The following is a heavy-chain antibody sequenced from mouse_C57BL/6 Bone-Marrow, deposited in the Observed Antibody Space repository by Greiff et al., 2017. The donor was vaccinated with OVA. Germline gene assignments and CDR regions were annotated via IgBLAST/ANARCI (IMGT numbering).Heavy chain of an antibody. D-gene: IGHD2-4*01. CDR1: GFTFSDYG. CDR2: ISSGSSTI. Sequence: EVKLVESGGGLVKPGGSLKLSCAASGFTFSDYGMHWVHQAPEKGLEWVAYISSGSSTIYYADTVKGRFTISRDNAKNTLFLQMTSLRSEDTAMYYCARSDYDYFDYWGQGTTLTVSS. CDR3: ARSDYDYFDY. V-gene: IGHV5-17*01. J-gene: IGHJ2*01.